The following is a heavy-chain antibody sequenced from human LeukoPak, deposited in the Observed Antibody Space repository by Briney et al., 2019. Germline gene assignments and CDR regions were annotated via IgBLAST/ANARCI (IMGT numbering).Heavy chain of an antibody. CDR2: IHHSGST. V-gene: IGHV4-38-2*02. J-gene: IGHJ4*02. Sequence: SETLSLTCTVSGYSTSSGYYWGWIRLPPGKGLEWIGSIHHSGSTYYNPSLKSRVTISVDTSKNQFSLKLSSVTAADTAVYYCASGGSSSWSFDYWGQGTLVTVLS. D-gene: IGHD6-13*01. CDR1: GYSTSSGYY. CDR3: ASGGSSSWSFDY.